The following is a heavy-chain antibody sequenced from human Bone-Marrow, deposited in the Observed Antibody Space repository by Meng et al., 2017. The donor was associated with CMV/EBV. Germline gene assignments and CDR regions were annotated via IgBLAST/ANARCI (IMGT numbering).Heavy chain of an antibody. D-gene: IGHD2-2*02. CDR2: IYSGGNT. V-gene: IGHV3-66*02. CDR1: GFTVSSNY. CDR3: ARDRVEMGYCSSTSCYTNYYYGMDV. Sequence: GESLKISCTASGFTVSSNYMSWVRQAPGKGLEWVSVIYSGGNTHHADSVKGRFTISRDHLKNTLYLQMNSLRAEDTAVYFCARDRVEMGYCSSTSCYTNYYYGMDVWGQGTTVTGSS. J-gene: IGHJ6*02.